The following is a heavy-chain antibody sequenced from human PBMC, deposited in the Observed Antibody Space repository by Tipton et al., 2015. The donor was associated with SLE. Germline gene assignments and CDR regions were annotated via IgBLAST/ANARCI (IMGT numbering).Heavy chain of an antibody. Sequence: TLSLTCTVSGDTISDHYWNWIRQPAGKGLEWIGRVYTSGTTDYNPSYNPSLKSRVTMSGDTSKNQFSLKLNSVTAADTAVYYCASQNWNYHYWGQGTLVSVSS. J-gene: IGHJ4*02. V-gene: IGHV4-4*07. CDR3: ASQNWNYHY. CDR1: GDTISDHY. CDR2: VYTSGTT. D-gene: IGHD1-7*01.